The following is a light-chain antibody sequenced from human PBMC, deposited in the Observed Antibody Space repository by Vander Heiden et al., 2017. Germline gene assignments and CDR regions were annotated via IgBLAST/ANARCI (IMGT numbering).Light chain of an antibody. CDR3: NSRDSSGNHVV. J-gene: IGLJ2*01. CDR2: GKN. V-gene: IGLV3-19*01. Sequence: VSVALGPTVRITCQGDSLSSYYARWYQQKPGQAPVLVIYGKNNRHSGIPDRVPGSSSGNTASVTITGAQAEDVADYYCNSRDSSGNHVVFGGGTKLTVL. CDR1: SLSSYY.